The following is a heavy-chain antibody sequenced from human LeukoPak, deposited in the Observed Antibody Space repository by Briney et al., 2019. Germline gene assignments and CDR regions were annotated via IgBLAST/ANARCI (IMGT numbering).Heavy chain of an antibody. V-gene: IGHV3-21*04. Sequence: GGSLRLSCAASGFTFSSYSMNWVRQAPGKGLEWVSSISSSSSYIYYADSVKGRFTISRDNAKNSLYLQMTNLRTEDTALYYCAKLCDWNSVDYWGQGTLVTVSS. J-gene: IGHJ4*02. CDR1: GFTFSSYS. CDR3: AKLCDWNSVDY. D-gene: IGHD1-7*01. CDR2: ISSSSSYI.